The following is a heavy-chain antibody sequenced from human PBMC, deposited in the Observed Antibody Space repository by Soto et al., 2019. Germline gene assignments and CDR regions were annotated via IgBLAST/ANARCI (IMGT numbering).Heavy chain of an antibody. CDR1: GGSISSSNW. CDR2: IYHSGST. D-gene: IGHD6-13*01. CDR3: ARDSIAAAGTYLGMDV. V-gene: IGHV4-4*02. J-gene: IGHJ6*02. Sequence: QVQLQESGPGLVKPSGTLSLTCAVSGGSISSSNWWSWVRQPPGKGLEWIGEIYHSGSTNYNPSLKCRVTISVDKSKNQFSLKLSSVTAADTAVYYCARDSIAAAGTYLGMDVWGQGTTVTVSS.